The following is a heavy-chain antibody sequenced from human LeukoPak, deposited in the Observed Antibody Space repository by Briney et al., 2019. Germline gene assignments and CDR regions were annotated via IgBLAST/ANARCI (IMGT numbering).Heavy chain of an antibody. D-gene: IGHD6-13*01. J-gene: IGHJ4*02. Sequence: SETLSLTCAVYGGSFSGYYWSWIRQPPGKGLEWIGEINHSGSTNYNPSLKSRVTISVDTSKNQFSLKLSSVTAADTAVYYWARAGYSRIYFDYWGQGTLVTVFS. CDR3: ARAGYSRIYFDY. CDR2: INHSGST. V-gene: IGHV4-34*01. CDR1: GGSFSGYY.